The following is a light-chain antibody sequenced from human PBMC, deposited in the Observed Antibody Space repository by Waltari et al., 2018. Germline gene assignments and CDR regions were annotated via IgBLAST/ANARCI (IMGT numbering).Light chain of an antibody. J-gene: IGLJ2*01. V-gene: IGLV1-47*01. Sequence: QSVLSQPPSASGTPGETITISCSGSNSNIGAQDVYWFQQFPDTAPRLLIFENSERPSGVPGRFSGSKSGTSASLAISGLRSEDEADYYCAAWDASLTVIFGGGTKVTVL. CDR2: ENS. CDR1: NSNIGAQD. CDR3: AAWDASLTVI.